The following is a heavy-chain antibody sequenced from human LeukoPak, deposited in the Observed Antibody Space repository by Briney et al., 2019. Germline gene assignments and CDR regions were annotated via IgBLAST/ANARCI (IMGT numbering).Heavy chain of an antibody. CDR2: IYYSGST. D-gene: IGHD3-22*01. Sequence: PSESLSLTCSVSDGSISSYDWSWIRQPPWKGLEWMGYIYYSGSTNYNPSLKSRVTMSVDTSKNQFSLKLSSVTAADTAVYYCAGHDSSGTYFQHWGQGTLVTVSS. J-gene: IGHJ1*01. CDR3: AGHDSSGTYFQH. CDR1: DGSISSYD. V-gene: IGHV4-59*01.